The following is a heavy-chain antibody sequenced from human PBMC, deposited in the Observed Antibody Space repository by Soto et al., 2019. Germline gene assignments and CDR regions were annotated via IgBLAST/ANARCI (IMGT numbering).Heavy chain of an antibody. CDR1: GGTFSSYT. CDR3: ASKPGFGIVLDY. V-gene: IGHV1-69*02. J-gene: IGHJ4*02. Sequence: QVQLVQSGAEVKKPGSSVKVSCKASGGTFSSYTISWVRQAPGQGLEWMGGIIPILGIANYEQKFQGRVTITEDKPTSTADMELCLLRTGDTAVYYCASKPGFGIVLDYWGQGTLVTVSS. D-gene: IGHD3-22*01. CDR2: IIPILGIA.